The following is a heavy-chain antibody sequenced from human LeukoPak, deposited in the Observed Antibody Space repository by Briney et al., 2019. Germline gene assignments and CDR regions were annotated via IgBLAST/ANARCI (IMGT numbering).Heavy chain of an antibody. Sequence: GGSLRLSCAASGFTFSSYAMSWVGQAPGKGLEWVAAISGSGARTYYADSVKGRFTISRDNSKNTLYLQMNSLRAEDTTVYYCAKEENYFDYWGQRTLVTVSS. CDR2: ISGSGART. J-gene: IGHJ4*02. CDR1: GFTFSSYA. CDR3: AKEENYFDY. V-gene: IGHV3-23*01.